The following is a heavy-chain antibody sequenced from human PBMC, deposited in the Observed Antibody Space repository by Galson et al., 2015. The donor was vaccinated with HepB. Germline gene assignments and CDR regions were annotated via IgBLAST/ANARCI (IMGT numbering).Heavy chain of an antibody. V-gene: IGHV1-69*13. CDR2: IIPIFGTA. CDR3: ARDYLIPRYIAAAGSTYYYYYGMDV. J-gene: IGHJ6*02. Sequence: SVKVSCKASGGTFSSYAISWVRQAPGQGLEWMGGIIPIFGTANYAQKFQGRVTITADESTSTAYMELSSLRSEDTAVYYCARDYLIPRYIAAAGSTYYYYYGMDVWGQGTTVTVSS. CDR1: GGTFSSYA. D-gene: IGHD6-13*01.